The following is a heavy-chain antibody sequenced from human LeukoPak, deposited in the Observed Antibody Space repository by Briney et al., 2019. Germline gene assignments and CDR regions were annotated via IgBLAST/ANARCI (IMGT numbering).Heavy chain of an antibody. CDR1: GGTFSSYA. V-gene: IGHV1-69*06. D-gene: IGHD4-17*01. J-gene: IGHJ4*02. CDR2: IIPIFVTA. CDR3: AREASDYGVGLDY. Sequence: SVKVSCKASGGTFSSYAISWVRQAPGQGLEWMGGIIPIFVTANYAQKFQGRVTITADKSTSTAYMELSSLRSEDTAVYYCAREASDYGVGLDYWGQGTLVTVSS.